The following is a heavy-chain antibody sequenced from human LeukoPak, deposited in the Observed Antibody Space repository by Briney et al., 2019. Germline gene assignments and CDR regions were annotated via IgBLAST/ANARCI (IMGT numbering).Heavy chain of an antibody. CDR3: ARGAHKRDDYGGFFDY. CDR1: GFIFNNYA. V-gene: IGHV3-30*04. J-gene: IGHJ4*02. D-gene: IGHD4-23*01. Sequence: GGSLRLSCGASGFIFNNYAMNWVRQAPGKGLEWVAVISSDGSKKDYADSVKGRFTISRGISKNTLYLQMDSLRAEDTAVYYCARGAHKRDDYGGFFDYWGQGTLVTVSS. CDR2: ISSDGSKK.